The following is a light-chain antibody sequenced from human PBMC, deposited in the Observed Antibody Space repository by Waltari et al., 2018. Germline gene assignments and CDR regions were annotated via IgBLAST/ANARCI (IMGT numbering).Light chain of an antibody. V-gene: IGLV3-10*01. Sequence: SYELTQPPSVSVSPGQTARTTCSVDALPKQYGFFYSQKSCQAPVFVIYEDNKRPSGIPERFSGSSSGTLSTLTVSGAQVDDEADYYCCSPDSSGNHWVFGGGTKLAVL. CDR1: ALPKQY. CDR2: EDN. J-gene: IGLJ3*02. CDR3: CSPDSSGNHWV.